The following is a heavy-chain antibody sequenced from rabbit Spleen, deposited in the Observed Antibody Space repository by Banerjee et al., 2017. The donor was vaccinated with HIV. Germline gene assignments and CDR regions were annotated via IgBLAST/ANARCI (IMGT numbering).Heavy chain of an antibody. CDR3: VRAVADSKGLWSL. Sequence: QSLVESGGDLVKPGASLTLTCTASGFSFSSNDYRCWVRQAPGKGREWIGCKYTGGSGGVYYASWTKGRFTISKTSSTTVTLQMTSLTAADTATDFCVRAVADSKGLWSLWGPGTLVTVS. CDR2: KYTGGSGGV. J-gene: IGHJ4*01. V-gene: IGHV1S40*01. CDR1: GFSFSSNDY. D-gene: IGHD4-2*01.